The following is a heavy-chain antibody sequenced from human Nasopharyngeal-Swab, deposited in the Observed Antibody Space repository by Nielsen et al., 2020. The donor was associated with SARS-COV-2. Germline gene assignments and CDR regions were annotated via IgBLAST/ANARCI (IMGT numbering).Heavy chain of an antibody. J-gene: IGHJ4*02. D-gene: IGHD3-10*01. V-gene: IGHV3-30*18. Sequence: GGSLRLSCVASGFTFSSYGMHWVRQAPGKGLEWVAIISYDGSNKYHADSVKGRFTISKDNSKNTLYLQMSSLRDDDTAVYYCAKERFYSGSGKYPRDFDYWGQGTLVTVSS. CDR2: ISYDGSNK. CDR3: AKERFYSGSGKYPRDFDY. CDR1: GFTFSSYG.